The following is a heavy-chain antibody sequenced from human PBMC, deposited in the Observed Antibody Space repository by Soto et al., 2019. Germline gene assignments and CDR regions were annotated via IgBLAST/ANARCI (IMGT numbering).Heavy chain of an antibody. CDR1: GGSIRSYY. V-gene: IGHV4-4*07. CDR3: AREGASGFGMDV. CDR2: IYTSGST. J-gene: IGHJ6*02. Sequence: QVQLQESGPGLVKPSETLSLTCNVSGGSIRSYYWSWVRQPAGKPLEWIVRIYTSGSTNYNPSLKSRVSMSVATSKNQFDLEVTSVTAADTAVYYCAREGASGFGMDVWGLGTTVTVSS. D-gene: IGHD1-26*01.